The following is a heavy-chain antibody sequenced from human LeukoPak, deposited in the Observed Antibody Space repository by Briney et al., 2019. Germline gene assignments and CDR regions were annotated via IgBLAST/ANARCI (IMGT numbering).Heavy chain of an antibody. CDR1: GGSFSGYY. V-gene: IGHV4-34*01. CDR3: ARGRGRKGWLRTYDAFDI. Sequence: SETLSLTCAVYGGSFSGYYWSWIRQPPGKGLEWIGEINHSGSTNYNPSLKSRVTISVDTSKNQFSLKLSSVTAADTAVYYCARGRGRKGWLRTYDAFDIWGQGTMVTVSS. J-gene: IGHJ3*02. CDR2: INHSGST. D-gene: IGHD5-12*01.